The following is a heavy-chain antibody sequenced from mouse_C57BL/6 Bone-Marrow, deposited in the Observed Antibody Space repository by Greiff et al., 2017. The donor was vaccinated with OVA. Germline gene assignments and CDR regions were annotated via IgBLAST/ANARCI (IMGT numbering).Heavy chain of an antibody. D-gene: IGHD2-3*01. CDR2: IWTGGGT. V-gene: IGHV2-9-1*01. CDR1: GFSLTSYA. J-gene: IGHJ2*01. CDR3: ARNENGYYKDYFDY. Sequence: VQRVESGPGLVAPSQSLSITCTVSGFSLTSYAISWVRQPPGKGLEWLGVIWTGGGTNYNSALKSRLSISKDNSKSQVFLKMNSLQTDDTARYYCARNENGYYKDYFDYWGQGTTLTVSS.